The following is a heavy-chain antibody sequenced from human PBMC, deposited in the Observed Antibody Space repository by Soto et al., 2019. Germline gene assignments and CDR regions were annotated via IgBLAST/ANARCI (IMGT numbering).Heavy chain of an antibody. D-gene: IGHD2-21*02. Sequence: QVQLVQSGAEVKKPGSSVKISCKASGGTFSSNTINWVRQAAGQGLEWMGGIIPLFGTANYAEKFQGRVTITADKSTNTEYMELSSLRSEDTAVYYCASKAACGGDCYAFDSWGQGTLVTASS. CDR2: IIPLFGTA. J-gene: IGHJ4*02. V-gene: IGHV1-69*06. CDR1: GGTFSSNT. CDR3: ASKAACGGDCYAFDS.